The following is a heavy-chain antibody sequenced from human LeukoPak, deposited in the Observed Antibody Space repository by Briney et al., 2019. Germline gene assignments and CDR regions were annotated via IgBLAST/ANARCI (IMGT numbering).Heavy chain of an antibody. CDR1: GGTFSNYA. CDR3: ARDDILTGYYKRGIDY. J-gene: IGHJ4*02. D-gene: IGHD3-9*01. CDR2: IVPVLGTA. Sequence: SVKVSCKASGGTFSNYAINWVRQAPGQGLDWLGGIVPVLGTANYAQKFQGRVTITTDESTSTAYMELSSLRSEDTAVYYCARDDILTGYYKRGIDYWGQGTLVTVSS. V-gene: IGHV1-69*05.